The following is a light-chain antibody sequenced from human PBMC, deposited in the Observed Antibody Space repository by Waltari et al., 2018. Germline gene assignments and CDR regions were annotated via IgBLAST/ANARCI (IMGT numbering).Light chain of an antibody. CDR3: AAWDDSLSRLV. Sequence: QSVLTQPPSASGTPGQRVTISCSGSSSNIGSNYVCWYQQLPGAAPKPLIYRRNRLPSGVPDRFSCSKSGTSASLAISELRSEDEAVYYCAAWDDSLSRLVFGAGTTVTIL. CDR1: SSNIGSNY. J-gene: IGLJ1*01. V-gene: IGLV1-47*01. CDR2: RRN.